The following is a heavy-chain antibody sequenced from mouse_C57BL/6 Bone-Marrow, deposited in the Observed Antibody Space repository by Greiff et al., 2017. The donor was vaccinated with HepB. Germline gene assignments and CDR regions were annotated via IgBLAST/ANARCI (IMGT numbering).Heavy chain of an antibody. J-gene: IGHJ2*01. CDR2: IVPGSGST. D-gene: IGHD4-1*01. V-gene: IGHV1-9*01. CDR1: GYTFTGYW. Sequence: QVQLQQSGAELMKPGASVKLSCKATGYTFTGYWIEWVKQRPGTGLECIGEIVPGSGSTNYNEKFKGKATFTADTSSNQAYMQLSSLTTEDSAIYYCATGTEWVYYFDYWGQGTTLTVSS. CDR3: ATGTEWVYYFDY.